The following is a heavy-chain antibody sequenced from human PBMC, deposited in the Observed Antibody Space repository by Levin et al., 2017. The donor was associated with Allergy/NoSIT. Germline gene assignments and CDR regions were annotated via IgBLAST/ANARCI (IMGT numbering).Heavy chain of an antibody. J-gene: IGHJ6*02. Sequence: GASVKVSCKASGYTFTGYFMHWVRQAPGQGLEWMGWINPNSGGTNYAQKFQGRVTMTRDTSISTAYMELSRLRSDDTAVYYCARAEPLRYFDWLPGTHYYYYGMDVWGQGTTVTVSS. V-gene: IGHV1-2*02. CDR3: ARAEPLRYFDWLPGTHYYYYGMDV. D-gene: IGHD3-9*01. CDR1: GYTFTGYF. CDR2: INPNSGGT.